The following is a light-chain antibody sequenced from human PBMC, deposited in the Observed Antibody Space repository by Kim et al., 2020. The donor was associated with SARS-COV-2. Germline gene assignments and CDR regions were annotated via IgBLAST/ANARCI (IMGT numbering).Light chain of an antibody. V-gene: IGKV1-6*01. CDR1: QDIRND. J-gene: IGKJ1*01. Sequence: AIQMTQSPSSLSASVGDRATITCRASQDIRNDLGWYQHKSGQAPKVLIYGASTLQSGVPSRFSGSGSGTDFTLTISSLQPEDFATYYCLQDYSYPRTFGQGTKVEI. CDR2: GAS. CDR3: LQDYSYPRT.